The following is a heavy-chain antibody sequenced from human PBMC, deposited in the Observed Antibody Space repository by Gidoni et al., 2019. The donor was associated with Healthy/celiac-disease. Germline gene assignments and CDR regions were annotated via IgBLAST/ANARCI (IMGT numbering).Heavy chain of an antibody. CDR2: ISYDGSNK. Sequence: QVQLVESGGGVVQPGRSLRLSCAASGFTFSSYAMHWVRQDPGKGLEWVAVISYDGSNKYYADSVKGRFTISRDNSKNTLYLQMNSLRAEDTAVYYCARDWGLRSSDYWGQGTLVTVSS. J-gene: IGHJ4*02. V-gene: IGHV3-30-3*01. CDR1: GFTFSSYA. D-gene: IGHD5-12*01. CDR3: ARDWGLRSSDY.